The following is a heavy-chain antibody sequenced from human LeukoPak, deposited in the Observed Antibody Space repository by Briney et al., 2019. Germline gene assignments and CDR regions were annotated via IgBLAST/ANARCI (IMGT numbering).Heavy chain of an antibody. CDR1: GYTFTDYY. Sequence: ASVKVSCKTYGYTFTDYYMHWVRQVPGQGLEWMGRIRLRSGGTNYAQKFQGRVTVTRDTSISTVYMELTRLRSDDTAVYYCRLVTMGDYWGQGTLVTVSS. D-gene: IGHD4-23*01. J-gene: IGHJ4*02. CDR3: RLVTMGDY. CDR2: IRLRSGGT. V-gene: IGHV1-2*06.